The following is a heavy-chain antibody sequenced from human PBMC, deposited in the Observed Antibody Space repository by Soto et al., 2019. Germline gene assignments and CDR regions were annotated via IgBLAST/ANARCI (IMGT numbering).Heavy chain of an antibody. CDR1: GVPFRSYT. Sequence: PGGSMKLSCPADGVPFRSYTMSWVRQAPGKGLEWVSAISGSGGSTYYADSVKGRFTISRDNSKNTLYLQMNSLRADDTAVYYCAKVMVKNWFDPWGQGTLVTVSS. D-gene: IGHD5-18*01. CDR3: AKVMVKNWFDP. J-gene: IGHJ5*02. CDR2: ISGSGGST. V-gene: IGHV3-23*01.